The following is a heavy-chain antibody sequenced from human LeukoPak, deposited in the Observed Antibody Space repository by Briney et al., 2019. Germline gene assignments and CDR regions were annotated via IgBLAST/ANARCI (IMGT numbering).Heavy chain of an antibody. J-gene: IGHJ4*02. CDR1: GFPFSDFS. V-gene: IGHV3-48*04. D-gene: IGHD1-1*01. CDR3: ARDHNYAFDN. CDR2: IGISSGNT. Sequence: GGSLRLSCTASGFPFSDFSMNWVRQAPGKGLEWISYIGISSGNTKYADSVKGRFTISADNARNSLYLQMNSLRVEDTAVYYCARDHNYAFDNWGQGTLVSVSS.